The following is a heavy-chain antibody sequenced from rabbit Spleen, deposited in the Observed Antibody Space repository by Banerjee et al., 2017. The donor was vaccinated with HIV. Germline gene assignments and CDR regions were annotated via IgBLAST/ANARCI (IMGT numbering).Heavy chain of an antibody. CDR3: ARDASSSFSTYGMDL. CDR1: GFSFSSGYY. V-gene: IGHV1S40*01. J-gene: IGHJ6*01. Sequence: QSLEESGGDLVKPGTSLTLTCKASGFSFSSGYYMCWVRQAPGKGLEWIASMGTTTGNTYYASWAKGRFTISKTSSTTVTLQMPSLTAADTATYFCARDASSSFSTYGMDLWGPGTLVTVS. D-gene: IGHD8-1*01. CDR2: MGTTTGNT.